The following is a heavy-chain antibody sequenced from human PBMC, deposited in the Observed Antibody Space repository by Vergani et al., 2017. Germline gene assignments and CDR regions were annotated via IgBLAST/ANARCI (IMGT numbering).Heavy chain of an antibody. CDR3: AGGSCLGGGCYKPRFDY. V-gene: IGHV4-61*02. CDR2: IHTSGST. CDR1: GGSISSNNNY. J-gene: IGHJ4*02. Sequence: QVQLQESGPGLVKPSQTLSLTCTVSGGSISSNNNYWSWIRQPAGKGLEWIGRIHTSGSTNYNPSLKSRVTMSEDTSKNQLSLNLTSVTAADTAVYFCAGGSCLGGGCYKPRFDYWGQGILVTVSS. D-gene: IGHD2-21*01.